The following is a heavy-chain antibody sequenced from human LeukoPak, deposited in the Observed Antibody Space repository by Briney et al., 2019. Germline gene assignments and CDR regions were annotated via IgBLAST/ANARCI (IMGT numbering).Heavy chain of an antibody. V-gene: IGHV3-21*01. J-gene: IGHJ4*02. Sequence: KPGGSLRLSCAASGFTFSSYSMNWVRPAPGKGLEWVSSISSSSSYIYYADSVKGRFTISRDNAKNSLYLQMNSLRAEDTAVYYCASLSSGWLGEYFDYWGQGTLVTVSS. CDR3: ASLSSGWLGEYFDY. D-gene: IGHD6-19*01. CDR1: GFTFSSYS. CDR2: ISSSSSYI.